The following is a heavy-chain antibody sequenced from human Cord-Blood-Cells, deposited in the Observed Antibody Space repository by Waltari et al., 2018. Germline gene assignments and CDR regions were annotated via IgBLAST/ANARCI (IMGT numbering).Heavy chain of an antibody. J-gene: IGHJ4*02. CDR3: ARHQSSWDFDY. Sequence: QLQLQESGPGLVKPSETLSLTCTAPGGSISSSSYYWGWIRQPPGKGLEWIGSIYYSGGTYYNPSLKSRVTISVDTSKNQFSLKLSSVTAADTAVYYCARHQSSWDFDYWGQGTLVTVSS. CDR2: IYYSGGT. CDR1: GGSISSSSYY. V-gene: IGHV4-39*07. D-gene: IGHD6-13*01.